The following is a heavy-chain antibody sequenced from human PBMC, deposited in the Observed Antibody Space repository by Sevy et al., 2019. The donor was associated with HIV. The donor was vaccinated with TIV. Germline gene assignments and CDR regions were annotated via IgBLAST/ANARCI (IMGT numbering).Heavy chain of an antibody. J-gene: IGHJ3*02. CDR3: GGSFDFWGGFARGAFGI. CDR2: IYSGGST. V-gene: IGHV3-53*01. D-gene: IGHD3-3*01. CDR1: GFTVSSNY. Sequence: GGSLRLSCAASGFTVSSNYMSWVHQAPGKGLEWVSVIYSGGSTYYADSVKGRFTISRDNSKNTLYLQMNSLRAEDTAGVLWGGSFDFWGGFARGAFGIWGQGKIVT.